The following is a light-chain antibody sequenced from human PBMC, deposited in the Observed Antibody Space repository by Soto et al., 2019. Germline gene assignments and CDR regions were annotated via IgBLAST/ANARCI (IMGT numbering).Light chain of an antibody. Sequence: QSGLTQPASVSGSPGQSITISCTGTSCDVGGYNYVSWYQQHPGKAPKLMIYDGSNRHSGVSSRFSVSKSGNTASLTISRLQAEDEADYYCSSYTSSSTVFGTGTKVTVL. J-gene: IGLJ1*01. CDR3: SSYTSSSTV. CDR1: SCDVGGYNY. V-gene: IGLV2-14*03. CDR2: DGS.